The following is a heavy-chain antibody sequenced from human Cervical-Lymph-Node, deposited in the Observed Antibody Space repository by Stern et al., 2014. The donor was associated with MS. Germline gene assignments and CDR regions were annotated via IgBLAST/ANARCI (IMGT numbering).Heavy chain of an antibody. CDR2: IYYSGST. Sequence: QVQLQESGPGLVKPSETLSLTCTVSGGSISSYYWSWIRQPPGKGLEWIGYIYYSGSTNYNPSLKSRVTISVDTSKNQFSLKLSSVTAADTAVYYCARVYSSSHDYWGQGTLVTVSS. CDR1: GGSISSYY. V-gene: IGHV4-59*01. D-gene: IGHD6-13*01. J-gene: IGHJ4*02. CDR3: ARVYSSSHDY.